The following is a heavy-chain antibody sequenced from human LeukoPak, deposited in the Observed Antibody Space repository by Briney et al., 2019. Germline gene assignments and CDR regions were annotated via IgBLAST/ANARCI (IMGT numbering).Heavy chain of an antibody. CDR1: GGSISSYY. Sequence: SETLSLTCTVSGGSISSYYWSWIRQPPGKGLEWIGYIYYSGSTNYNPSLKSRVTISVDTSKDQFSLKLSSVTAVDTAVYYCARVGDYVWGSYREIYFDYWGQGTLVTVSS. CDR3: ARVGDYVWGSYREIYFDY. J-gene: IGHJ4*02. V-gene: IGHV4-59*01. CDR2: IYYSGST. D-gene: IGHD3-16*02.